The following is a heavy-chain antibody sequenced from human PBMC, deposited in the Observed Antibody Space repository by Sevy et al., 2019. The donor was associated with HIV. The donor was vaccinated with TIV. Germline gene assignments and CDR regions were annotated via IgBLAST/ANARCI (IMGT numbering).Heavy chain of an antibody. CDR2: INHSGST. D-gene: IGHD3-22*01. CDR1: GGSFSGYY. Sequence: SETLSLTCAVYGGSFSGYYWSWIRQPPGKGLEWIGEINHSGSTNYNPSLKSRVTISVDTSKNQFSLKLSPVTAADTAVYYCAREGGKWYYDSSGYPYAFDIWGQGTMVTVSS. CDR3: AREGGKWYYDSSGYPYAFDI. V-gene: IGHV4-34*01. J-gene: IGHJ3*02.